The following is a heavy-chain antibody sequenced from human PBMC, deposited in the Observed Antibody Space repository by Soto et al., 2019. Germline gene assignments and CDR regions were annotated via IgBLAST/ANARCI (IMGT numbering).Heavy chain of an antibody. D-gene: IGHD3-3*01. CDR3: ARGDFWSGLDY. CDR2: ISYEGSNK. CDR1: GFTFSSYA. J-gene: IGHJ4*02. Sequence: QVQLVESGGGVVQPGRSLRLSCAASGFTFSSYAMHWVGQAPGKGLEWVAVISYEGSNKYYADSVKGRFTISRDNSKNTLYLQMNSLRAEDTAMYYCARGDFWSGLDYWGQGTLVTVSS. V-gene: IGHV3-30-3*01.